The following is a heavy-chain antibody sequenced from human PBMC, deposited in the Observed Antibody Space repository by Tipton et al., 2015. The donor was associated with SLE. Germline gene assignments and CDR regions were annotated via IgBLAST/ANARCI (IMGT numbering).Heavy chain of an antibody. V-gene: IGHV4-61*09. CDR1: GGSISSGSYY. CDR2: IYTSGST. D-gene: IGHD3-16*01. CDR3: AGGGSGAFDI. Sequence: TLSLTCTVSGGSISSGSYYWSWIRPPAGKGLEWIGHIYTSGSTNYNPSLKSRVTISEDTSKNQFSLRLSSVTAADTAVYYCAGGGSGAFDIWGQGTMVTVSS. J-gene: IGHJ3*02.